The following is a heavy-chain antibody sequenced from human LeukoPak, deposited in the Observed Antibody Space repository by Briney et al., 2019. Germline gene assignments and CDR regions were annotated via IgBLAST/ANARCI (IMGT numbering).Heavy chain of an antibody. CDR3: SKDPYCSGGSCYDY. CDR1: GYTFTGYY. D-gene: IGHD2-15*01. V-gene: IGHV1-2*05. CDR2: INPNSGAT. Sequence: GSVKVSCKASGYTFTGYYMHGVRQAPGQGLEWMGRINPNSGATNYAQKFRGRVTMTWDRPIRRAYMERGGLRPDDPRVYYCSKDPYCSGGSCYDYWGQGTLVTVSS. J-gene: IGHJ4*02.